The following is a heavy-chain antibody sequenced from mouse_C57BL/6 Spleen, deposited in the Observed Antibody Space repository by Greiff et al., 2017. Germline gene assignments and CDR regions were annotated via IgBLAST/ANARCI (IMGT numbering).Heavy chain of an antibody. CDR1: GFTFTDYY. D-gene: IGHD1-1*01. CDR3: ARYTYGSSSYFDV. J-gene: IGHJ1*03. V-gene: IGHV7-3*01. CDR2: IRNKANGYTT. Sequence: EVQLVESGGGLVQPGGSLSLSCAASGFTFTDYYMSWVRQPPGKALEWLGFIRNKANGYTTEYSASVKGRFTISRDNSQSILYLQMNALRAEDSATYYCARYTYGSSSYFDVWGTGTTVTVSS.